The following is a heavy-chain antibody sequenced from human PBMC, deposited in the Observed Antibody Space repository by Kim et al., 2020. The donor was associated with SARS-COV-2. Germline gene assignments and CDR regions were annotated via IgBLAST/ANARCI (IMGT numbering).Heavy chain of an antibody. CDR3: ARSLLYGSGSQIDY. Sequence: ADSVTGTFTTARDNAKHSMYLQMSSLRAEDTAVYYCARSLLYGSGSQIDYWGQGTLVTVSS. J-gene: IGHJ4*02. D-gene: IGHD3-10*01. V-gene: IGHV3-11*04.